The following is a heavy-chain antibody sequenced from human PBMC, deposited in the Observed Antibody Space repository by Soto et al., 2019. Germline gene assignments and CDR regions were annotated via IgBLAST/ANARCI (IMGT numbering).Heavy chain of an antibody. CDR1: GYYFSSYG. CDR2: ISASNGNR. Sequence: QVQLVQSGAEVKKPGASVKVSCKASGYYFSSYGISWVRQAPGQGLEWMGWISASNGNRDYAQQFQGRVTMTSDTSRTTAYMELRSLRSDDPDVYYCVRAPQRNDYWGQGPLVNVSS. CDR3: VRAPQRNDY. J-gene: IGHJ4*02. V-gene: IGHV1-18*04. D-gene: IGHD5-18*01.